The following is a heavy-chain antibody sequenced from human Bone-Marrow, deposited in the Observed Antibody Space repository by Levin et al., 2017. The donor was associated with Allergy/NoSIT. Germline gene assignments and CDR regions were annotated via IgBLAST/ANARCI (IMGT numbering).Heavy chain of an antibody. V-gene: IGHV3-66*01. CDR1: GFTVSRNY. J-gene: IGHJ4*02. Sequence: PGGSLRLSCAASGFTVSRNYMSWVSQAPGKGREWVSLIYSGGDTQYADSVKGRFTISRDNSKNTLYLQMNSLRVDDTAVYYCARDCPGTATGTPWGQGTLVTVSS. CDR3: ARDCPGTATGTP. D-gene: IGHD1-7*01. CDR2: IYSGGDT.